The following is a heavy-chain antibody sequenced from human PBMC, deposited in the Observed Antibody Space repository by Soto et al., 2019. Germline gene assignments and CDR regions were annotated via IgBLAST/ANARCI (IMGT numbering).Heavy chain of an antibody. V-gene: IGHV3-23*01. J-gene: IGHJ3*02. Sequence: GGSLRLSCAASGFTFSSYAMSWVRQAPGKGLEWVSAISGSGGSTYYADSVKGRFTISRDNSKNTLYLQMNSLRAEDTAVYYCAKVLHQIVVVPAAMPYDAFDIWGQGTMVTVSS. D-gene: IGHD2-2*01. CDR1: GFTFSSYA. CDR2: ISGSGGST. CDR3: AKVLHQIVVVPAAMPYDAFDI.